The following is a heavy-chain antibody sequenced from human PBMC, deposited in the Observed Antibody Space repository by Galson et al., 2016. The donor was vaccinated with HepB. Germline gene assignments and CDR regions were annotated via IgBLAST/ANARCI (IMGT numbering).Heavy chain of an antibody. J-gene: IGHJ6*02. CDR2: INPKSGGT. CDR1: GYTFTGYY. V-gene: IGHV1-2*02. Sequence: SVKVSCKASGYTFTGYYIHYVRQAPGQGLEWMAWINPKSGGTKSAQKFQGRVTMTRDTSISTADMEMSRLRSDDTAGYYCARSVGYDYGMDVWGQGTTVTVSS. D-gene: IGHD1-26*01. CDR3: ARSVGYDYGMDV.